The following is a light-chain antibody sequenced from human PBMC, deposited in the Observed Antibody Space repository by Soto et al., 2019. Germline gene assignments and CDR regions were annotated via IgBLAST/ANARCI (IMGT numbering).Light chain of an antibody. CDR3: LQHNSYPFT. J-gene: IGKJ3*01. CDR2: AAS. CDR1: QGIGND. Sequence: DIQMTQSPSSLSASIGDRVTITCRASQGIGNDLVWYQQKPGKVPKRLIYAASSLQSGVPPRFSGSGSGTEFTLTISSLQPEDFASYYCLQHNSYPFTFGPGSKVDI. V-gene: IGKV1-17*01.